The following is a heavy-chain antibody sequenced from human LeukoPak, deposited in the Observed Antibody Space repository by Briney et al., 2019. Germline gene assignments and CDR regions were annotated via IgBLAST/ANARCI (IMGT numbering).Heavy chain of an antibody. D-gene: IGHD1-1*01. V-gene: IGHV1-69*13. CDR2: IIPIFGTA. CDR3: ARKTRRGFDY. J-gene: IGHJ4*02. Sequence: ASVKVSCKASGGTFSSYAISWVRQAPGHGLEWMGGIIPIFGTANYAQKFQGRVTITADESTSTAYMELSSLRSEDTAVYYCARKTRRGFDYWGQGTLVTVSS. CDR1: GGTFSSYA.